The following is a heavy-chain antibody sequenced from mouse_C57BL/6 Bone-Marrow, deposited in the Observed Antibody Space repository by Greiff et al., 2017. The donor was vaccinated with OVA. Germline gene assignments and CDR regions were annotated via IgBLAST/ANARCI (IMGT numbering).Heavy chain of an antibody. CDR2: ISSGGDYI. CDR3: TRDLSYYYGRSYGGIYYAMDY. V-gene: IGHV5-9-1*02. J-gene: IGHJ4*01. CDR1: GFTFSSYA. Sequence: EVNLVESGEGLVKPGGSLKLSCAASGFTFSSYAMSWVRQTPEKRLEWVAYISSGGDYIYYADTVKGRFTISRDNARNTLYLQMSSLKSEDTAMYYCTRDLSYYYGRSYGGIYYAMDYWGQGTSVTVSS. D-gene: IGHD1-1*01.